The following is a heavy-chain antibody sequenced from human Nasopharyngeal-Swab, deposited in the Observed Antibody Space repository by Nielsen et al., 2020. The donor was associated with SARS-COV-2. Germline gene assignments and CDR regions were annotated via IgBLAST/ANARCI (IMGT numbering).Heavy chain of an antibody. V-gene: IGHV4-61*01. J-gene: IGHJ4*02. CDR2: IYYSGST. CDR1: GGSVSSGSYY. Sequence: GSLRLSCTVSGGSVSSGSYYWSWIRQPPGKGLEWIGYIYYSGSTNYNPSLKSRVTISVDTSKNQFSLKLSSVTAADTAVYYCAQYYGSGSIQYWGQGTLVTVSS. CDR3: AQYYGSGSIQY. D-gene: IGHD3-10*01.